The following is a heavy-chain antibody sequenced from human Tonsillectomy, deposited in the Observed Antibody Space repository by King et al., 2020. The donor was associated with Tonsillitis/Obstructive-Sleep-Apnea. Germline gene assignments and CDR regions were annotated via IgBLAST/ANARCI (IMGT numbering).Heavy chain of an antibody. D-gene: IGHD4-17*01. V-gene: IGHV3-48*03. Sequence: VQLVESGGGLVQPGGSLRLSCAASGFTFSSYEMNWVRQAPGKGLEWVSYISSSGSTIYYADSVKGRFTISRDNAKNSLYLQMNSLRAEDTAVYYCARDLATTVTTGEADYWGQGTLVTVSS. J-gene: IGHJ4*02. CDR2: ISSSGSTI. CDR1: GFTFSSYE. CDR3: ARDLATTVTTGEADY.